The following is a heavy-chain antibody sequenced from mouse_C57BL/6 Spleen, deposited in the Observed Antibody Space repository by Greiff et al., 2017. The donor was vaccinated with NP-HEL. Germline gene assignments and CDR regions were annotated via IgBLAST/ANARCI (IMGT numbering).Heavy chain of an antibody. D-gene: IGHD1-1*01. CDR3: ARLRWSMDY. Sequence: EVKLMESEGGLVQPGSSMKLSCTASGFTFSDYYMAWVRQVPEKGLEWVANINYDGSSTYYLDSLKSRFIISRDNAKNILYLQMSSLKSEDTATYYCARLRWSMDYWGQGTSVTVSS. CDR2: INYDGSST. V-gene: IGHV5-16*01. J-gene: IGHJ4*01. CDR1: GFTFSDYY.